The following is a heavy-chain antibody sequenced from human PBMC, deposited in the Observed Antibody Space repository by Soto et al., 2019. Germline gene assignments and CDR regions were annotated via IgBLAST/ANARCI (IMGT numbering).Heavy chain of an antibody. CDR3: ASLYYHDAFDI. J-gene: IGHJ3*02. CDR1: GFTFSSYA. Sequence: PGGSLRLSCAASGFTFSSYAMHWVRQAPGKGLEWVAVISYDGSNKYYADTVKGRFTISRDNSKNTLYLQMNSLKAEDTAVYYCASLYYHDAFDIWGQGRMVTVS. D-gene: IGHD3-10*01. CDR2: ISYDGSNK. V-gene: IGHV3-30-3*01.